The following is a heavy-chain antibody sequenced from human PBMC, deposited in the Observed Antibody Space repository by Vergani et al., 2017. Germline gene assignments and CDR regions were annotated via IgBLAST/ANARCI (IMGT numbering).Heavy chain of an antibody. Sequence: QVQLQQWGGGLLKPSETLSLTCVVNGGSFTSYHWTWIRQSPGAGLAWVRDIDHTGRPDYNPSLKSRLTMSVDKSRNQFSLTLNSVTATDTAIYFCARVNTETNGHLYYDYYTHVWGQGTAVTVS. CDR1: GGSFTSYH. CDR3: ARVNTETNGHLYYDYYTHV. V-gene: IGHV4-34*01. D-gene: IGHD4-11*01. CDR2: IDHTGRP. J-gene: IGHJ6*03.